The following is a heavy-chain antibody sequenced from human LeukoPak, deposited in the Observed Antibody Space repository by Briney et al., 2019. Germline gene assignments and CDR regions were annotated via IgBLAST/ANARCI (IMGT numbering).Heavy chain of an antibody. CDR1: GFTFSSSS. Sequence: GGSLRLSCAASGFTFSSSSISWVRQAPGKGLEWVSAITDAVGSTHYADSVKGRFTISSDNSKSTVYLQMNSLRPEDMAVYYCAKEIFSGLLYIDYWGQGTLVTVSS. CDR3: AKEIFSGLLYIDY. V-gene: IGHV3-23*01. D-gene: IGHD5-12*01. CDR2: ITDAVGST. J-gene: IGHJ4*02.